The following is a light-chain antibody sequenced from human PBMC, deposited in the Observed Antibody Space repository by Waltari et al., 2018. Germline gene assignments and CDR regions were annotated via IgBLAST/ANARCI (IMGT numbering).Light chain of an antibody. CDR1: QTVLWTSNNKNY. J-gene: IGKJ4*01. Sequence: DIVLTQSPESLAVSLGATATITFESSQTVLWTSNNKNYLAWYQQKPRQPPKLLIYWASTRESGVPDRFSGSGSGTDFTLTISRLQAEDVAVYYCQQYYTSPLTFGGGTKVEIK. CDR3: QQYYTSPLT. CDR2: WAS. V-gene: IGKV4-1*01.